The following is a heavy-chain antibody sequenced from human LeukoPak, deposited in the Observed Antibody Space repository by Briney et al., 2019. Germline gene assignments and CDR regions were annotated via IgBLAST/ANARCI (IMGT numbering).Heavy chain of an antibody. Sequence: GGSLRLSCAASGFTSSSYAMSWVRQTPEKGLEWGSGISGSGGSTYYADSVKGRFTISRDNSKNTLYLQMNSLRVEDTAVYYCAKAAVSYYFDYWGQGTVVTVPS. CDR1: GFTSSSYA. J-gene: IGHJ4*02. CDR2: ISGSGGST. V-gene: IGHV3-23*01. CDR3: AKAAVSYYFDY.